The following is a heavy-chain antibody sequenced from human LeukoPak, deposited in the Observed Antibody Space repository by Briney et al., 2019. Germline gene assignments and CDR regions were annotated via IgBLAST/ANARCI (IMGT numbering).Heavy chain of an antibody. Sequence: GGSLRLSCAVSGFTVSDSYMTWVRQAPGKGLEWVSVINTSGDTYYADSVKGRFTISRDKFKNTLYLQMNSLRAGDTAMYYCARDRRGLGYWGQGTLVTVSS. CDR2: INTSGDT. V-gene: IGHV3-66*01. CDR3: ARDRRGLGY. J-gene: IGHJ4*02. CDR1: GFTVSDSY.